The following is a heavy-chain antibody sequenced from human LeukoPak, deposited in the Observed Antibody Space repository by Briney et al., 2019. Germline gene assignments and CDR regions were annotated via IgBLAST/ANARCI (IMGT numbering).Heavy chain of an antibody. CDR2: ISYDGSNK. CDR1: GFTFSSYA. J-gene: IGHJ5*02. CDR3: AREGSRLGELSYNWFDP. Sequence: PGRSLRLSCAASGFTFSSYAMHWVRQAPGKGLEWVAVISYDGSNKYYADSVKGRFTISRDNAKNSLYLQMNSLRAEDTAVYYCAREGSRLGELSYNWFDPWGQGTLVTVSS. D-gene: IGHD3-16*02. V-gene: IGHV3-30*04.